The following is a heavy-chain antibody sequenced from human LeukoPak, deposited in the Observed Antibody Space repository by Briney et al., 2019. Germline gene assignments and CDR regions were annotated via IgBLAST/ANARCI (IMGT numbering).Heavy chain of an antibody. Sequence: SETLSLTCTVSGGSISNYYWSWIRQPPGKGLEWIGYIFYSGSTNYNPSLKSRVTISVGTSKNQFSLKLSSVTAADTAVYYCARHPSAVAGKTFDYWGQGTLVTVSS. CDR1: GGSISNYY. CDR2: IFYSGST. J-gene: IGHJ4*02. CDR3: ARHPSAVAGKTFDY. V-gene: IGHV4-59*08. D-gene: IGHD6-19*01.